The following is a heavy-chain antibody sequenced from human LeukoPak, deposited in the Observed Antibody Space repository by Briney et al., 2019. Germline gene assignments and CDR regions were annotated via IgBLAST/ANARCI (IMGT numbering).Heavy chain of an antibody. CDR2: IEQDETEK. CDR1: GFTFSNFW. CDR3: AKDQDYGDYRGEFDY. J-gene: IGHJ4*02. D-gene: IGHD4-17*01. V-gene: IGHV3-7*03. Sequence: GESLRLSCTASGFTFSNFWMGWVRQAPGKGLEWVANIEQDETEKFYLGSVKGRFTISRDNSKNTLYLQMNSLRAEDTAVYYCAKDQDYGDYRGEFDYWGQGTLVTVSS.